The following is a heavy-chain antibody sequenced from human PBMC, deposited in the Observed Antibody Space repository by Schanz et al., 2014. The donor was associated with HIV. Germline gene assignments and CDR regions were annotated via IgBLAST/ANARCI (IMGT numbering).Heavy chain of an antibody. CDR2: ITPFFGTT. CDR3: ASQRTLFGVVHGLED. CDR1: GGTFSSYD. V-gene: IGHV1-69*01. Sequence: QVQLVQSGAEVKKPGSSVKVSCKASGGTFSSYDIYGISWVRQAPGQGLEWMGGITPFFGTTNYAQKFQGRVTITADESTSTAYMELSSLRSEDTAVYYYASQRTLFGVVHGLEDWGQGTLVTVSS. J-gene: IGHJ4*02. D-gene: IGHD3-3*01.